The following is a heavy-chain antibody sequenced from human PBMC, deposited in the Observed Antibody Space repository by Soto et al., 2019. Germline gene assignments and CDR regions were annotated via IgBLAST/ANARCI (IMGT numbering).Heavy chain of an antibody. CDR3: ASGVYDPPGRPPYDY. D-gene: IGHD4-17*01. J-gene: IGHJ4*02. CDR2: IYSGGST. Sequence: EVQLVESGGGLVQPGGSLRLSCAASGFTVSSNYMSWVRQAPGKGLEWVSVIYSGGSTYYADSVKGRFTISRDNSKNTLYLQMNSLRAEDTAVYYCASGVYDPPGRPPYDYWGQGTLVTVSS. CDR1: GFTVSSNY. V-gene: IGHV3-66*01.